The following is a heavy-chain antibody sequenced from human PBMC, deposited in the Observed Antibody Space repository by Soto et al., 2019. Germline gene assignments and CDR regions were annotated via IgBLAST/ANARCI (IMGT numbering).Heavy chain of an antibody. V-gene: IGHV1-18*01. J-gene: IGHJ4*02. CDR2: ISAYNGNT. Sequence: QFQLVQSGAEVKKPGASVKVSCKASGYTFTSYGISWVRQAPGQGLEWMGWISAYNGNTNYAQKLQGRVTMTTDTSTSTAYMELRSLRSDDTAVYYCARDPITYSSYGGTTKYWGQGTLVTVSS. CDR3: ARDPITYSSYGGTTKY. CDR1: GYTFTSYG. D-gene: IGHD4-4*01.